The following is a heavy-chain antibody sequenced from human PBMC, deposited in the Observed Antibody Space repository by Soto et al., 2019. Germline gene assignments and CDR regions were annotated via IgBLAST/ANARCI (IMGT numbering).Heavy chain of an antibody. D-gene: IGHD3-22*01. CDR1: GGSINIGDSY. J-gene: IGHJ4*02. CDR3: ARYRYSDSLREYYFDY. Sequence: SETLSLTCTVSGGSINIGDSYWSWIRQPPGEGLEWIGNLYYTGSTYYNPSLKSRLTISVGTSKKQFSLLVTSVTAADTAVYFCARYRYSDSLREYYFDYWGQGTPVTVSS. V-gene: IGHV4-30-4*01. CDR2: LYYTGST.